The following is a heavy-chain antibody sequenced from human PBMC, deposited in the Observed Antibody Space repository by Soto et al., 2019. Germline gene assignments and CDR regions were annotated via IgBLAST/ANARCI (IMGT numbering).Heavy chain of an antibody. CDR3: AGEPKGSPAAGAIEI. V-gene: IGHV4-34*01. Sequence: SETLPLTCAVYGGSFSGYYWTWIRQPPGKGLEWIGEINHSGSTNCNPSLKSRVTISVDTSKNQFSLKLSSVTAADTAVYFCAGEPKGSPAAGAIEIWGQGTMVT. CDR2: INHSGST. D-gene: IGHD6-25*01. CDR1: GGSFSGYY. J-gene: IGHJ3*02.